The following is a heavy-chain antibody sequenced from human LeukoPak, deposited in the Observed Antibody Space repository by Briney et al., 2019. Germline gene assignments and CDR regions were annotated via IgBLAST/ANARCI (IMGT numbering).Heavy chain of an antibody. CDR3: ASSFGVANYYYGMDV. CDR2: IYTSGST. J-gene: IGHJ6*02. D-gene: IGHD3-3*01. CDR1: GGSISSGSYY. V-gene: IGHV4-61*02. Sequence: SETLSLTCTVSGGSISSGSYYWSWIRQPAGKGVEWIGRIYTSGSTNYNPSLKSRVTISVDTSKNQFSLKLSSVTAADTAVYYCASSFGVANYYYGMDVWGQGTTVTVSS.